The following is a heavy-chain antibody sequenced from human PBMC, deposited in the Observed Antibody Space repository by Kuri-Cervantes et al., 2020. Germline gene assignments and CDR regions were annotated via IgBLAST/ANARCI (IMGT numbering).Heavy chain of an antibody. CDR3: ARGGGSSGWYPINYYYYGMDV. CDR2: ISAYNGNT. J-gene: IGHJ6*02. D-gene: IGHD6-19*01. V-gene: IGHV1-18*04. CDR1: GYTFTSYY. Sequence: ASVKVSCKASGYTFTSYYMHWVRQAPGQGLEWMGWISAYNGNTNYAQKLQGRVTMTTDTSTSTAYMELRSLRSDDTAVYYCARGGGSSGWYPINYYYYGMDVWGQGTTVTVSS.